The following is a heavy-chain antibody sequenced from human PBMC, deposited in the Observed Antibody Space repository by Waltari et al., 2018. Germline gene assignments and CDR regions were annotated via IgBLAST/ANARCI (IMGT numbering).Heavy chain of an antibody. CDR3: ARDPPGIAAGGNGA. CDR1: GVTVSNNY. J-gene: IGHJ1*01. D-gene: IGHD6-13*01. CDR2: IYSGGST. V-gene: IGHV3-66*02. Sequence: EVQLVESGGGLVQPGGSMRLSCAASGVTVSNNYMSWVRQAPGKGLGGVSVIYSGGSTNDAGSVKGRFTISRDNSKNPVYLQMNSLRAEDTAVYYCARDPPGIAAGGNGAWGQGTLVTVSS.